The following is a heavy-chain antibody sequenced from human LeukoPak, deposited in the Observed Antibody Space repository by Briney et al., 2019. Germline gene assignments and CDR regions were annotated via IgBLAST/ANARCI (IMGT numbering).Heavy chain of an antibody. D-gene: IGHD3-10*01. CDR3: ARDFMYYYGSGSRYYFDY. CDR1: GFTFSDYY. CDR2: ISSSGSTI. Sequence: GGALRLSCAASGFTFSDYYMSWIRQAPGKGLEWVSYISSSGSTIYYADSVKGRFTISRDNAKNSLYVQMNSLRAEDTAVYYCARDFMYYYGSGSRYYFDYWGQGTLVTVSS. V-gene: IGHV3-11*01. J-gene: IGHJ4*02.